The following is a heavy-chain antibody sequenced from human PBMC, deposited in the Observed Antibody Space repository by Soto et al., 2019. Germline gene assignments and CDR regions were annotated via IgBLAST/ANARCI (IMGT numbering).Heavy chain of an antibody. CDR1: GYTFTSYA. Sequence: ASVKVSCKASGYTFTSYAMHWVRQAPGQRLEWMGWINAGNGNTKYSQKFQGRVTITRDTSASTAYMELSSLRSEDTAVYYCAGPLIGPRAFDIWGQGTMVTVSS. CDR3: AGPLIGPRAFDI. V-gene: IGHV1-3*01. CDR2: INAGNGNT. J-gene: IGHJ3*02. D-gene: IGHD2-21*01.